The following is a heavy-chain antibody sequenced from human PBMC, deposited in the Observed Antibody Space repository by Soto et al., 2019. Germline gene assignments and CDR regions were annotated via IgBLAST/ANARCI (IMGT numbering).Heavy chain of an antibody. CDR2: ISYDGSNK. CDR1: GFTFSSYG. Sequence: GESLKISCAASGFTFSSYGMHWVRQAPGKGLEWVAVISYDGSNKYYADSVKGRFTISRDNSKNTLYLQMNSLRAEDTAVYYCAKEGYSSSSTDYWGQGTLVTVSS. CDR3: AKEGYSSSSTDY. V-gene: IGHV3-30*18. J-gene: IGHJ4*02. D-gene: IGHD6-6*01.